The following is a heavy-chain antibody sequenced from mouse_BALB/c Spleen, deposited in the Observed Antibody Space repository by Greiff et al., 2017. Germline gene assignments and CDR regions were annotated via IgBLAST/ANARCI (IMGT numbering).Heavy chain of an antibody. CDR2: INPYNGAT. V-gene: IGHV1-31*01. CDR1: GYSFTGYY. J-gene: IGHJ4*01. D-gene: IGHD1-1*01. Sequence: VQLKESGPELVKPGASVKISCKASGYSFTGYYMHWVKQSHVKSLEWIGRINPYNGATSYNQNFKDKASLTVDKSSSTAYMELHSLTSEDSAVYYCAKNRGLAVVANYAMDYWGQGTSVTVSS. CDR3: AKNRGLAVVANYAMDY.